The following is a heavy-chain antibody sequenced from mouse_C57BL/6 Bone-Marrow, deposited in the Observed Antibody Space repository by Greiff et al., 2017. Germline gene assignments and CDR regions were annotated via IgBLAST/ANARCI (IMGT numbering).Heavy chain of an antibody. CDR2: ISDGGSYT. D-gene: IGHD1-1*01. Sequence: EVQLMESGGGLVKPGGSLKLSCAASGFTFSSYAMSWVRQTPEKRLEWVATISDGGSYTYYPDNVKGRFPISRDNAKSNLYLQMSHLKSEDTAMYYCASSFFYYAMDYWGQGTSVTVSS. CDR3: ASSFFYYAMDY. V-gene: IGHV5-4*01. J-gene: IGHJ4*01. CDR1: GFTFSSYA.